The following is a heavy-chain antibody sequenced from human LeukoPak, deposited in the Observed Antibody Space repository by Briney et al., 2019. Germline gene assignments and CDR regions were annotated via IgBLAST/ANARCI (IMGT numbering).Heavy chain of an antibody. CDR2: ISGSGGNT. D-gene: IGHD6-19*01. J-gene: IGHJ4*02. V-gene: IGHV3-23*01. Sequence: PGGSLRLSCVASGFTFSSYAMSWVRQAPGKGLEWVSAISGSGGNTYYADSVKGRFTISRDKSKNTLYLQMNSLRAEDTAVYYCAKEGKEQWLLRYFDYWGQGTLVTVSS. CDR1: GFTFSSYA. CDR3: AKEGKEQWLLRYFDY.